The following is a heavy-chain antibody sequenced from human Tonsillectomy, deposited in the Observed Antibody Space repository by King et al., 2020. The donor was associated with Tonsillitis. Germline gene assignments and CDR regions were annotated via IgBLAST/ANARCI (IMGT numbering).Heavy chain of an antibody. Sequence: VQLVESGGGLVQPGGSLRLSCAASGFTFSNYPMSWVRQAPGKGLEWVSVIYSGGDSTYYADSVKGRFTISRDNSKNTLYLQMNSLRAEDSAVYYGAKDGGTYYPISYFDYWGQGTLVTVSS. CDR3: AKDGGTYYPISYFDY. V-gene: IGHV3-23*03. CDR2: IYSGGDST. CDR1: GFTFSNYP. J-gene: IGHJ4*02. D-gene: IGHD1-26*01.